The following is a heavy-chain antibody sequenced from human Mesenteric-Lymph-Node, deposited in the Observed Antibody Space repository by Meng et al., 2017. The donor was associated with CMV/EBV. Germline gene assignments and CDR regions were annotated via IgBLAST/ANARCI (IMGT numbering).Heavy chain of an antibody. Sequence: GGSLRLSCAASGFPFNKNAMHWVRQAPGKGLEWVAVISSDGTIKFYGDSVKGRFTISRDNSRKTLDLQMNSLRAEDTAIYYCAKDLFYDGSGYYLGNWGQGALVTVSS. CDR1: GFPFNKNA. D-gene: IGHD3-22*01. V-gene: IGHV3-30-3*01. J-gene: IGHJ4*02. CDR3: AKDLFYDGSGYYLGN. CDR2: ISSDGTIK.